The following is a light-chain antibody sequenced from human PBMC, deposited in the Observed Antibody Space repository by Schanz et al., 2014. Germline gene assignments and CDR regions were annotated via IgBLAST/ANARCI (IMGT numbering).Light chain of an antibody. Sequence: QSALTQPPSASGSPGQSVTISCTGTSSDIGGYNFVSWYQQHPGEAPKLMIYEVSKRPSGVPDRFSGSKSGTSASLAISGLRSEDEADYYCAAWDDSLSGWVFGGGTKLTVL. CDR3: AAWDDSLSGWV. V-gene: IGLV2-8*01. CDR2: EVS. CDR1: SSDIGGYNF. J-gene: IGLJ3*02.